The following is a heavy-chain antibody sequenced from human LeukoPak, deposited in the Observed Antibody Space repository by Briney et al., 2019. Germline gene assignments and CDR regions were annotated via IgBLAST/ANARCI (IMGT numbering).Heavy chain of an antibody. CDR3: ARVFKEIVVVYTGTAYYYGMDV. J-gene: IGHJ6*02. D-gene: IGHD2-15*01. V-gene: IGHV3-66*01. CDR1: GFTVSSNY. CDR2: IYSGGSSI. Sequence: GGSLRLSCAAPGFTVSSNYMSWVRQVPGKGLEWVSVIYSGGSSIYYADSVQGRFTISRDNAKNSLYLQMNSLRAEDTAVYYCARVFKEIVVVYTGTAYYYGMDVWGQGTTVTVSS.